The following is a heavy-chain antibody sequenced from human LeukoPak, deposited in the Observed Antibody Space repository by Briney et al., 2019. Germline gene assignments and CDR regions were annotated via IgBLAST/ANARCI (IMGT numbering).Heavy chain of an antibody. Sequence: ASVKVSCKXSGYTLTELSMHWVRQAPRKGLEWMGRFDPEDGETIYAQKFQGRVTMTEDTSTDTAYMELSSLRSEDTAVYYCATDFRWGYCSSTSCSPPGYWGQGTLVTVSS. CDR2: FDPEDGET. J-gene: IGHJ4*02. CDR1: GYTLTELS. D-gene: IGHD2-2*01. CDR3: ATDFRWGYCSSTSCSPPGY. V-gene: IGHV1-24*01.